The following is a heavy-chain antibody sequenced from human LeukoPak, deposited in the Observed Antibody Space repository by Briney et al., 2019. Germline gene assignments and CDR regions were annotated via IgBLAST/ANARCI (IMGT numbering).Heavy chain of an antibody. Sequence: SVKVSCKASGCTFSSYVISWVRQAPGQGLEWMGGIIPIFGTANYAQKFQGRVTITADKSTSTAYMELSSLRSEDKAVYYCVALGHYYGSGSYYGWGQGTLVSVSS. CDR1: GCTFSSYV. CDR2: IIPIFGTA. J-gene: IGHJ4*02. CDR3: VALGHYYGSGSYYG. D-gene: IGHD3-10*01. V-gene: IGHV1-69*06.